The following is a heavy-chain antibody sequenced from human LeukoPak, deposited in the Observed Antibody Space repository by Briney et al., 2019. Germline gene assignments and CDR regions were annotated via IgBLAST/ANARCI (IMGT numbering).Heavy chain of an antibody. V-gene: IGHV4-61*02. Sequence: SETLSLTCTVSGGSISSGSYYWGWIRQPAGKGLEWIGRIYTSGSTNYNPSLKSRVTISVDTSKNQFSLKLSSVTAADTAVYYCASGLQFDILTGYPPHYWGQGTLVTVSS. D-gene: IGHD3-9*01. J-gene: IGHJ4*02. CDR3: ASGLQFDILTGYPPHY. CDR2: IYTSGST. CDR1: GGSISSGSYY.